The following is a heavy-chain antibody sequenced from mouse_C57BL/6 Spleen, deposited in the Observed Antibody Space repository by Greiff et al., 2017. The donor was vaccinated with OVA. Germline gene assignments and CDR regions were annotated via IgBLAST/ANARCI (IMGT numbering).Heavy chain of an antibody. D-gene: IGHD1-1*01. CDR3: ARRTTGYDMDD. CDR1: GYTFTSYW. CDR2: IDPSDSYT. V-gene: IGHV1-50*01. J-gene: IGHJ4*01. Sequence: VQLQQPGAELVKPGASVKLSCKASGYTFTSYWMQWVKQRPGQGLEWIGEIDPSDSYTNYNQKFKGKATLTVDTSSSTAYMQRSSLTSEDSAVYYCARRTTGYDMDDWGQGTSVTVSS.